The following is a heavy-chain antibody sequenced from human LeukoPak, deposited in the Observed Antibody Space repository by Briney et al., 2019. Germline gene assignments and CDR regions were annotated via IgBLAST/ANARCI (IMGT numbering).Heavy chain of an antibody. Sequence: PSETLSLTCTVSGGSISSGDYYWSWLRQPPGTGLEWIGYIYYSGSTYYNPSLKSRVTISVDTSKNQFSLKLSSVTAADTAVYYCASLRGPNGMDVWGQGTTVTVSS. CDR3: ASLRGPNGMDV. J-gene: IGHJ6*02. V-gene: IGHV4-30-4*01. CDR1: GGSISSGDYY. CDR2: IYYSGST. D-gene: IGHD3-10*01.